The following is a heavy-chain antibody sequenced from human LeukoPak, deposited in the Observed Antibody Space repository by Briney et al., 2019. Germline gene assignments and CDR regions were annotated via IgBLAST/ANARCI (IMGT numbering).Heavy chain of an antibody. CDR3: ARHETSSSWTSSFDY. Sequence: SETLSLTCTVSGGSISTYYWSWIQQPPGKGLEWIGYIYDTGSTNYNPSLKSRVTISVDTSNNQFSLKLSSVTAADTAVYYCARHETSSSWTSSFDYWGQGALVTVSS. CDR2: IYDTGST. J-gene: IGHJ4*02. D-gene: IGHD6-13*01. CDR1: GGSISTYY. V-gene: IGHV4-59*08.